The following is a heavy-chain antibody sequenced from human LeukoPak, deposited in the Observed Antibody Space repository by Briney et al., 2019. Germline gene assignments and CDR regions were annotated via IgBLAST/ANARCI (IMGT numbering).Heavy chain of an antibody. CDR2: IYSGGST. CDR1: GFTVSSKY. D-gene: IGHD5-24*01. V-gene: IGHV3-66*01. J-gene: IGHJ4*02. CDR3: ARESFGWLQLFDY. Sequence: GGSLTLSCAASGFTVSSKYMSLVRQAPGKGLEWVSVIYSGGSTYYADSVKGRFTISRDNSKNTVYLQMNSLRAEDTAVYYCARESFGWLQLFDYWGQGTLVTVSS.